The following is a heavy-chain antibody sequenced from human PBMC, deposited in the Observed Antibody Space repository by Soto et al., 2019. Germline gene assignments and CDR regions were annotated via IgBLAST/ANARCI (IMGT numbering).Heavy chain of an antibody. CDR2: ILSTGST. CDR3: ARQRIAAAQYYFDY. CDR1: GGSVSSGSYY. Sequence: SETLSLTCTVSGGSVSSGSYYWTWIRQSPGKGLEWMGYILSTGSTDYNPSLKSRVTVSVDTSKNEFSLKLRSVTAADTAVYYCARQRIAAAQYYFDYWGQGRLVTSPQ. V-gene: IGHV4-61*01. D-gene: IGHD6-13*01. J-gene: IGHJ4*02.